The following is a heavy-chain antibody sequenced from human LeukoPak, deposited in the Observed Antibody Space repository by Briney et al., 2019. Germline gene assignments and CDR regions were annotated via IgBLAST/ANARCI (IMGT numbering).Heavy chain of an antibody. CDR2: ISSGSTTT. J-gene: IGHJ4*02. V-gene: IGHV3-48*03. Sequence: GSLRLSFAASGSPFNTDAMTWVRQAPGKRLEWISYISSGSTTTYYSDSVRGRFTVSRDNTKKSLYLQMNSLRAEDTAIYYCVRDLYYDSVSWGQGTLVTVSS. CDR3: VRDLYYDSVS. D-gene: IGHD3-22*01. CDR1: GSPFNTDA.